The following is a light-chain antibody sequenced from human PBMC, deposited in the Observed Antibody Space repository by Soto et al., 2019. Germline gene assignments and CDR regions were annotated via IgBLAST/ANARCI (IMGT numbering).Light chain of an antibody. V-gene: IGKV3-11*01. CDR2: DAS. J-gene: IGKJ5*01. CDR3: QQRSDWPPIT. Sequence: PGETATLSCRASQSVRSHLAWYQQRPGQPPRLLIYDASYRATGVPLRFSGSGSGTEFTLTISSLESGDSAIYYCQQRSDWPPITFGQGTRLEIK. CDR1: QSVRSH.